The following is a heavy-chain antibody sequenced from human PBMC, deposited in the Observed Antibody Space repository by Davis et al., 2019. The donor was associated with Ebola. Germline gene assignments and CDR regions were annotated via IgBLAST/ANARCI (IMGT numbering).Heavy chain of an antibody. CDR1: GYTFTNYG. J-gene: IGHJ6*04. CDR3: ARDSVWFGELLRKSGMDV. D-gene: IGHD3-10*01. CDR2: INPHNGNT. Sequence: AASVKVSCKASGYTFTNYGITWVRQAPGQGLEWMGWINPHNGNTNYAQNVQGRVIMTSDTATTTAYMEVGSLRSDDTAVYYCARDSVWFGELLRKSGMDVWGKGTTVTVSS. V-gene: IGHV1-18*04.